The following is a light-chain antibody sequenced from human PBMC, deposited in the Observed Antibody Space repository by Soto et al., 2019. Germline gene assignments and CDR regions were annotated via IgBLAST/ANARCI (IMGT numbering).Light chain of an antibody. V-gene: IGKV3-15*01. Sequence: EIVMTQSPATLSVSPGERATLSCRASQRVSSNLAWYQQKPGQAPRLLIYGASTRATGLPARFSGSGSGTEFTLTISSLQSEDFAVYYCQKYNNWPLTFGGGTKVDIK. J-gene: IGKJ4*01. CDR1: QRVSSN. CDR2: GAS. CDR3: QKYNNWPLT.